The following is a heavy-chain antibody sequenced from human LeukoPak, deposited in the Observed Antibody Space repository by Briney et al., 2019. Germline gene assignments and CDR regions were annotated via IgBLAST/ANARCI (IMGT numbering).Heavy chain of an antibody. CDR1: GFTFSSYG. D-gene: IGHD1-26*01. CDR2: IYSGGST. Sequence: GGSLRLSCAASGFTFSSYGVHWVRQAPGKGLEWVSVIYSGGSTYYADSVKGRFTISRDNSKNTLYLQMNSLRAEDTAVYYCAREGGSGSYDYWGQGTLVTVSS. V-gene: IGHV3-NL1*01. J-gene: IGHJ4*02. CDR3: AREGGSGSYDY.